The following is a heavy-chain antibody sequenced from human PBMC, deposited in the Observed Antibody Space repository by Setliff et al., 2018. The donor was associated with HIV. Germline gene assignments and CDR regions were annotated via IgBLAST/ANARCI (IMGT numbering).Heavy chain of an antibody. CDR3: ASFGYCTKGVCPYYYMDV. D-gene: IGHD2-8*01. J-gene: IGHJ6*03. CDR1: GFSFTIYA. Sequence: PGGSLRLSCSASGFSFTIYAMSWVRQAPGKGLEWVSTINWNSDFIAYADSVKGRFTVARDNANSSLYLQMNSLRPEDSALYYCASFGYCTKGVCPYYYMDVWGKGTTVTVSS. V-gene: IGHV3-9*01. CDR2: INWNSDFI.